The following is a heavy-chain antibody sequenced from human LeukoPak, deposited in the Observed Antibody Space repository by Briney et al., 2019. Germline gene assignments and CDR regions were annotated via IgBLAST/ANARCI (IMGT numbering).Heavy chain of an antibody. CDR1: GYSFTTNW. Sequence: GESLKISCKGSGYSFTTNWIGWVRQMPGKGLEWMGIIYPGDSDTRYSPSFQGQVTISVDKCISTAYLQWSSLKASDTAMYYCARRSYDSSVYYRYMYYFDYWGQGTLVTVSS. CDR2: IYPGDSDT. CDR3: ARRSYDSSVYYRYMYYFDY. J-gene: IGHJ4*02. V-gene: IGHV5-51*01. D-gene: IGHD3-22*01.